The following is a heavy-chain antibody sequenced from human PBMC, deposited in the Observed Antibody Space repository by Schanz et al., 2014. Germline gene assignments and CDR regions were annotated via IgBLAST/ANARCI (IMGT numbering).Heavy chain of an antibody. J-gene: IGHJ4*02. Sequence: EGQLAESGGGLVQPGGSLRLSCAVSGFTVSSNHMCWVRQAPGKGLEWVSSISHSGGSKYFADSVEGRFTISRDRFQNTLYLRMSSLRAEDTAVYYCARPRFDYGEVAYWGQGALVTVSS. V-gene: IGHV3-66*04. CDR3: ARPRFDYGEVAY. D-gene: IGHD4-17*01. CDR1: GFTVSSNH. CDR2: SHSGGSK.